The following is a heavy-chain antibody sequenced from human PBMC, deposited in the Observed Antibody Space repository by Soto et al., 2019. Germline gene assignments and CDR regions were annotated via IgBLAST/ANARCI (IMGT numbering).Heavy chain of an antibody. CDR3: TKDCTVEGPKVPLEEYDIHF. CDR2: ISNDGRNK. J-gene: IGHJ4*02. V-gene: IGHV3-30*18. Sequence: QVHLVESGGGVVQPGRSLRLSCEVSGFNFNTYGMHWVRQAPGKGLEWVAVISNDGRNKYYGDAVKGRFTVSSDNSRSTMYLQMDSLRPEDTAVYYCTKDCTVEGPKVPLEEYDIHFWGEGTLVTV. D-gene: IGHD1-26*01. CDR1: GFNFNTYG.